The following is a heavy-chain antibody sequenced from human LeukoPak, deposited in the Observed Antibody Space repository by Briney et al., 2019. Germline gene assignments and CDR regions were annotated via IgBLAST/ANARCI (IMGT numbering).Heavy chain of an antibody. D-gene: IGHD3-10*01. CDR2: IYSSGST. Sequence: SETLSLTCTVSGGSISSYYWSWIRQPAGKGLEWIGRIYSSGSTNYNPSLKSRITMSVDTSKNQFSLKLNSVTAADTAVYYCARWYGSGSYDYWGQGTLVTVSS. J-gene: IGHJ4*02. CDR3: ARWYGSGSYDY. CDR1: GGSISSYY. V-gene: IGHV4-4*07.